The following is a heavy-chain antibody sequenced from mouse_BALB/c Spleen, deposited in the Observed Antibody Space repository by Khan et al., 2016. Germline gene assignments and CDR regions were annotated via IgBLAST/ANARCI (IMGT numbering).Heavy chain of an antibody. CDR3: ARSGDNYDFDY. CDR2: INTYTGEP. D-gene: IGHD1-3*01. CDR1: GYTFTNYG. V-gene: IGHV9-3-1*01. J-gene: IGHJ2*01. Sequence: QIQLVQSGPELKKPGETVKISCKASGYTFTNYGMNWVKQAPGKGLKWMGWINTYTGEPTYTDDFKGRFAFSLETSASTAYLQIINLKTEDTATYFWARSGDNYDFDYWGQGTTRTVSS.